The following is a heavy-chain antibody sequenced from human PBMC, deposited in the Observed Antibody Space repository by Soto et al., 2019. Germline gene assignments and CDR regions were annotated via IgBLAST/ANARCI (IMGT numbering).Heavy chain of an antibody. V-gene: IGHV3-30*03. CDR1: GFTFSNHG. CDR3: ASGEGPNGHDTRFDY. CDR2: ISYDGNDK. Sequence: QMQLVESGGGVVQPGRSLRLSCAASGFTFSNHGIHWVRQAPGKGLEWVADISYDGNDKFYADSVKGRFTISRDNSKNTVYRQMNGLRPDDTSVHYCASGEGPNGHDTRFDYWGQGPLVTVSS. D-gene: IGHD5-12*01. J-gene: IGHJ4*02.